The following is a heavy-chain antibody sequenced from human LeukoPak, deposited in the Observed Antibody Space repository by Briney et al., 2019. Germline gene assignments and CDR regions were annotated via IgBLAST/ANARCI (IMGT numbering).Heavy chain of an antibody. CDR1: GFTFSDYY. J-gene: IGHJ4*02. CDR2: IYYSGST. CDR3: ARDTDY. Sequence: GSLRLSCAASGFTFSDYYMSWIRQPPGKGLEWIGYIYYSGSTNYNPSLKSRVTISVDTSKNQFSLKLSSVTAADTAVYYCARDTDYWGQGTLVTVSS. V-gene: IGHV4-59*01.